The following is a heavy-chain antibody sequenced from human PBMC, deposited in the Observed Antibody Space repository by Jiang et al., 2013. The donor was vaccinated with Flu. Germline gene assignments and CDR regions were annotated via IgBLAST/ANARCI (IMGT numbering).Heavy chain of an antibody. D-gene: IGHD6-6*01. CDR2: YSGTT. Sequence: YSGTTYYNPSLKSRVTISLDTSKNQFSLKLSSVTAADTAVYYCARHMTIAARPPPPVEYWGRGTLVTVSS. J-gene: IGHJ4*02. V-gene: IGHV4-39*07. CDR3: ARHMTIAARPPPPVEY.